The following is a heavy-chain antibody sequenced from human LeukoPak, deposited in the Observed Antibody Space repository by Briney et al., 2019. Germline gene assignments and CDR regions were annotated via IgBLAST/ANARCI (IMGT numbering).Heavy chain of an antibody. CDR1: GGSISNYH. J-gene: IGHJ4*02. D-gene: IGHD6-19*01. Sequence: PSETLSLTCTVSGGSISNYHWSWMRQPPGKGLEWIGCFYHSGSTTYNPSLKSRVTTSVDTSKNEFSLKLNSVTAADTAVYYCASTQQWLAIDYWGQGILVTVSS. V-gene: IGHV4-59*01. CDR2: FYHSGST. CDR3: ASTQQWLAIDY.